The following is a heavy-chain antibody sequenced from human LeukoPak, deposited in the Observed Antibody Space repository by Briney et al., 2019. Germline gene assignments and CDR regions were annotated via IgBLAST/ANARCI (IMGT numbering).Heavy chain of an antibody. J-gene: IGHJ6*02. CDR1: GGSISSSNW. V-gene: IGHV4-4*02. CDR3: ARGYSGYDPWYYYGMDV. CDR2: IYHSGST. D-gene: IGHD5-12*01. Sequence: SETLSLTCAVSGGSISSSNWWSWVRQPPGKGLEWIGEIYHSGSTNYNPSLKSRVTISVDKSKNQFSLKLSSVTAADTAVYYCARGYSGYDPWYYYGMDVWGQGTTVTVSS.